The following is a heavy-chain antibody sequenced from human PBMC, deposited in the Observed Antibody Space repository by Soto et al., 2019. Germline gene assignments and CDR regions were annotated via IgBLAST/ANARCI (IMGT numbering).Heavy chain of an antibody. CDR2: ITGSGGRT. CDR3: AKAQSDYSNTWPLDD. V-gene: IGHV3-23*01. Sequence: EVQLLESGGGLVQPGGSLRLSCVASGFTFSSYAMNWVRQAPGKGLEWVADITGSGGRTYYADSVRGRFTISRDNSKNTRVLHMNSLRAEDTAVYVCAKAQSDYSNTWPLDDWGQGTLVTVSS. J-gene: IGHJ4*02. CDR1: GFTFSSYA. D-gene: IGHD6-13*01.